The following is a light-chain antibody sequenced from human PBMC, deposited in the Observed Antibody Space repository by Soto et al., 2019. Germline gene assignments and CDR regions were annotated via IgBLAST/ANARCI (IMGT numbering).Light chain of an antibody. CDR1: QSVSSTY. CDR3: QQYGGSPPYT. Sequence: EIVLTQSPGTLSLSPGERATISCRASQSVSSTYLAWYQHKPGQAPRLLIYGASSRATGIPDRFSGSGSGTHFTLTLSRLEPEDFALYYCQQYGGSPPYTFGQGTKLEIK. J-gene: IGKJ2*01. CDR2: GAS. V-gene: IGKV3-20*01.